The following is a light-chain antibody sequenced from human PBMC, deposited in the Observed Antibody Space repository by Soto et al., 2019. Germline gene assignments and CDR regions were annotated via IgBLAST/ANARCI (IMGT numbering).Light chain of an antibody. Sequence: ELVLTHSPGALSLSPGERATLSCRASQSVSSSYLAWYQQKPGQAPRLLIYGASSRATGIPDRFSGSGSGTDFTLTISRLEPEDFAVYYCQQYGSSLTWTFGQGTKVDIK. CDR1: QSVSSSY. CDR2: GAS. V-gene: IGKV3-20*01. CDR3: QQYGSSLTWT. J-gene: IGKJ1*01.